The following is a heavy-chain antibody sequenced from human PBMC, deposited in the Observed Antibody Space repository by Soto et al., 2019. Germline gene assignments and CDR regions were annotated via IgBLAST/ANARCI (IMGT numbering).Heavy chain of an antibody. CDR1: GGSISSYY. Sequence: SETLSLTCTVSGGSISSYYWSWTRQPAGKGLEWIGRIYTSGSTNYNPSLKSRVTMSVDTSKNQFSLKLSSVTAADTAVYYCARACSSNSCYDVFDYWGQRTLVTVSS. V-gene: IGHV4-4*07. D-gene: IGHD2-2*01. CDR2: IYTSGST. J-gene: IGHJ4*02. CDR3: ARACSSNSCYDVFDY.